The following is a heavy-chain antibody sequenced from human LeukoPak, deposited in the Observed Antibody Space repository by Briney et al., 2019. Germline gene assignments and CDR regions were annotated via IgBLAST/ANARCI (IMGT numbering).Heavy chain of an antibody. CDR2: MSYEGYSK. D-gene: IGHD3-3*01. Sequence: PGRSLRLSCAVSGFSLSNYAMHWVRQAPGKGLEWVAFMSYEGYSKYYGDSVKGRFTISRDNSKNSLNLQMNSLRAEDTAVFYCARDQYDTWSRRGNFDSWGQGTLVIVSS. CDR1: GFSLSNYA. V-gene: IGHV3-30-3*01. J-gene: IGHJ4*02. CDR3: ARDQYDTWSRRGNFDS.